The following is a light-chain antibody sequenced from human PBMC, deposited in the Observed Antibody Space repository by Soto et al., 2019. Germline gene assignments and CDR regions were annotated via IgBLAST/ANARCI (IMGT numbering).Light chain of an antibody. CDR2: AAS. Sequence: EIVLTQSPGTLSLYPGERATLSCRASQRITSSYFGWYQQKPGQAPRLLIFAASSRAAGIPDRFSGSGSGTDCTLTISRLEPEDSALYYCQQYGYSPWTFGQGTTVEIK. J-gene: IGKJ1*01. V-gene: IGKV3-20*01. CDR3: QQYGYSPWT. CDR1: QRITSSY.